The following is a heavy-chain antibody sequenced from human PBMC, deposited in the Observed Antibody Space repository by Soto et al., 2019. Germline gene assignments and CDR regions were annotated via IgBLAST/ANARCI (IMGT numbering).Heavy chain of an antibody. V-gene: IGHV4-59*04. Sequence: SEILSLPWTVSDGTIVDYYCRRILQHTGKGLEWIGNIYYSGNIYYIPSLKSRITISIDTSKNQISLKMTSVTAADTAVYFFARKVHNESFEYYFDSWGQGILVTVSS. D-gene: IGHD1-1*01. CDR2: IYYSGNI. CDR1: DGTIVDYY. J-gene: IGHJ4*02. CDR3: ARKVHNESFEYYFDS.